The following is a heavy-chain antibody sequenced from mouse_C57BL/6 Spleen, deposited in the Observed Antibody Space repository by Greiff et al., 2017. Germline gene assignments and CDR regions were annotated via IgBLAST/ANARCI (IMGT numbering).Heavy chain of an antibody. D-gene: IGHD1-1*01. CDR2: IYPSDSET. V-gene: IGHV1-61*01. CDR3: ARGPYYYDSDYYAMDY. Sequence: QVQLQQSGAELVRPGSSVKLSCKASGYTFTSYWMDWVKQRPGQGLEWIGNIYPSDSETHYNQKFKDKATLTVDKSSSTAYMQLSSLTSEDSAVYYCARGPYYYDSDYYAMDYWGQGTSVTVSS. CDR1: GYTFTSYW. J-gene: IGHJ4*01.